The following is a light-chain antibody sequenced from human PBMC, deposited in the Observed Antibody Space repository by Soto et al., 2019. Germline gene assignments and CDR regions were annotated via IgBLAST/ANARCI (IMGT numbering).Light chain of an antibody. V-gene: IGLV1-51*01. CDR3: GAWDSSLNNGV. J-gene: IGLJ2*01. CDR1: NSNIGNND. Sequence: QSVLTQPPSVSAAPGQKVTISCSGSNSNIGNNDVSWYQQLPGTAPKLVIYDNNKRPSGTPDRFSGSKSGTSATLDITGLQTGDEADYYCGAWDSSLNNGVIGGGTKLTVL. CDR2: DNN.